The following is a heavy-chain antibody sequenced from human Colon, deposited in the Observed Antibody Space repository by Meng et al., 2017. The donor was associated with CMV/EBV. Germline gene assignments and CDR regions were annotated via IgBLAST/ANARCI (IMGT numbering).Heavy chain of an antibody. D-gene: IGHD2-21*02. CDR2: ISGGNTYI. J-gene: IGHJ4*02. V-gene: IGHV3-21*01. CDR3: ARAAIPVISAAELGS. CDR1: GFTLSSYT. Sequence: GESLKISCVASGFTLSSYTMNWVRQPPGKGLEWVSSISGGNTYIYYADSVKGRFTISRDNAKNSLYLQMTNVSAEDTAVYFCARAAIPVISAAELGSWGQGTLVTVSS.